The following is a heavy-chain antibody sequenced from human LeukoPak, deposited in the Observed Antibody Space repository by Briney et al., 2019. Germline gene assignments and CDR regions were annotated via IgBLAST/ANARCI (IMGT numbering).Heavy chain of an antibody. Sequence: GGSLRLSCAVSGFTFSSYAMSWVRQAPGKGLEWVSTISDSGGSTYYADSVKGRFTISRDNSKNTPYLQMNSLRAEDTAVYYCAKLMGATYYYYGMDVWGQGTTVTVSS. CDR2: ISDSGGST. J-gene: IGHJ6*02. CDR1: GFTFSSYA. V-gene: IGHV3-23*01. D-gene: IGHD1-26*01. CDR3: AKLMGATYYYYGMDV.